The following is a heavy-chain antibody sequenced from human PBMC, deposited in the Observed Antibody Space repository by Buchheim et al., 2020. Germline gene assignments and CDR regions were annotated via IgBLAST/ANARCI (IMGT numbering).Heavy chain of an antibody. Sequence: EVQLLESGGGLVQPGGSLRLSCAASGFTFSSYAMSWVRQAPGKGLEWVSAISGSGGSTYYADSVKGRFTISRDNSKNTLYLQRNSLRAEDTAVYYCAKDIEYYDILTGYSDAFDIWGQGT. CDR1: GFTFSSYA. D-gene: IGHD3-9*01. V-gene: IGHV3-23*01. J-gene: IGHJ3*02. CDR3: AKDIEYYDILTGYSDAFDI. CDR2: ISGSGGST.